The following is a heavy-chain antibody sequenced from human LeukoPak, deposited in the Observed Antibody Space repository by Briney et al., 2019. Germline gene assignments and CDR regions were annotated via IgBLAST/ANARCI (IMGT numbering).Heavy chain of an antibody. CDR3: ARHYGRTAYFDY. V-gene: IGHV4-39*01. CDR1: GGSISSSSYY. J-gene: IGHJ4*02. CDR2: IYYDGST. Sequence: SETLSLTCTVSGGSISSSSYYWGWIRQPPGKGPEWVATIYYDGSTYYNPSLKSRVTISVDTAKNQFSLKLSSVTAADTAVYYCARHYGRTAYFDYWGQGTLVTVSS. D-gene: IGHD3-16*01.